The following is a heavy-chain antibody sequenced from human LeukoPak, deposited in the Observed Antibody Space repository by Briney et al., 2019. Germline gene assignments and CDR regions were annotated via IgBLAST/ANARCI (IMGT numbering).Heavy chain of an antibody. D-gene: IGHD2-8*01. V-gene: IGHV3-33*01. CDR1: GFIFRGHG. CDR2: IWSDGRNK. Sequence: GSSLRLSCAASGFIFRGHGMYWVRQAPGKGLEGVTNIWSDGRNKYYADSVQGRFTIYRDNSKNMLYLQMDSLRAEDTAVYYCVREGVAAVGYGTDVWGQGTTVTVSS. J-gene: IGHJ6*02. CDR3: VREGVAAVGYGTDV.